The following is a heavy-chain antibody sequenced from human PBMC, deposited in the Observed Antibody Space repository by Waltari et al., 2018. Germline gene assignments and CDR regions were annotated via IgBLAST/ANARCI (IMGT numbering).Heavy chain of an antibody. V-gene: IGHV4-34*01. CDR1: GGSFSGYY. CDR3: ARGLVDYDILTGSHPSVGYFDY. CDR2: INHSGST. D-gene: IGHD3-9*01. J-gene: IGHJ4*02. Sequence: QVQLQQWGAGLLKPSETLSLTCAVYGGSFSGYYWSWIRPPPGKGLGWIGEINHSGSTNYNPSLKSRVTISVDTSKNQFSLKLSSVTAADTAVYYCARGLVDYDILTGSHPSVGYFDYWGQGTLVTVSS.